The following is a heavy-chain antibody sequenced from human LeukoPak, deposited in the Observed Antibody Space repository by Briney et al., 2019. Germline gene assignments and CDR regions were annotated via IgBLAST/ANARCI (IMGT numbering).Heavy chain of an antibody. CDR2: IKSKTDGGTT. D-gene: IGHD3-10*01. CDR1: GFTLSNAW. J-gene: IGHJ6*04. Sequence: GGSLRLSCAASGFTLSNAWMSWVRQAPGKGLEWVGRIKSKTDGGTTDYAAPVKGRITISSDDSKNTLYLQMNSMKTEDTAVYYCTTGTLLNYYYYGMDVWGKGTTVTVSS. V-gene: IGHV3-15*01. CDR3: TTGTLLNYYYYGMDV.